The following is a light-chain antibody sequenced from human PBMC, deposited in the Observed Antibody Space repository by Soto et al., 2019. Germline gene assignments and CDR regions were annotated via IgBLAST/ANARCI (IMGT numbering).Light chain of an antibody. CDR2: KAS. Sequence: DSQMTQSPSTLSGSVGDRVTITCRASQTISSWLAWYQQKPGKAPKLLIYKASTLKSGVPSRFSGSGSGTEFTLTISSLQPDDFATYYCQHYNRYSEAFGQGTKVDIK. CDR3: QHYNRYSEA. J-gene: IGKJ1*01. V-gene: IGKV1-5*03. CDR1: QTISSW.